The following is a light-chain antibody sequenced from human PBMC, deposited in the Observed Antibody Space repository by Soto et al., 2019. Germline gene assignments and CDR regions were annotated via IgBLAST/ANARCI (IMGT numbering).Light chain of an antibody. J-gene: IGLJ1*01. CDR3: GTCDSSLSEYV. CDR2: DDD. CDR1: SSNIGNSY. Sequence: QSVLTQPPSVSAAPGQTVTISCSGSSSNIGNSYVYWYQQFPGTAPKLLIYDDDKRPSGIPDRFSGSKSGTSATLGITGLQTGDEADYYCGTCDSSLSEYVFGTGTKLTVL. V-gene: IGLV1-51*01.